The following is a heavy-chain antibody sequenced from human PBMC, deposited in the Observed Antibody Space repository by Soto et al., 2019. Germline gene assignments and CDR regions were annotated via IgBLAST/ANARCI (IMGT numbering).Heavy chain of an antibody. D-gene: IGHD3-10*01. CDR3: ARAKRRDTMVRVVIPQKNYFDY. J-gene: IGHJ4*02. CDR1: GGSFSGYY. CDR2: INHSGST. V-gene: IGHV4-34*01. Sequence: SETLSLTCAVYGGSFSGYYWSWIRQPPGKGLEWIGEINHSGSTNYNPSLKSRVTISVDTSKNQFSLKLSSVTAADTAVYYCARAKRRDTMVRVVIPQKNYFDYWGQGTLVTVSS.